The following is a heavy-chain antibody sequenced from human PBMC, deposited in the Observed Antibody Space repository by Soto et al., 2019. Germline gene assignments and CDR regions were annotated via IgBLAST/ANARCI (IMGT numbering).Heavy chain of an antibody. Sequence: QLQLQESGPGLVKPSETLSLTCTVSGGSISSSSYYWGWIRQPPGKGLEWIGSIYYSGSTYYNPYLKSRVTISVDTSKNQFSLKLSSVTAADTAVYYCARRVYYDFWSGLGYYFDYWGQGTLVTVSS. J-gene: IGHJ4*02. D-gene: IGHD3-3*01. V-gene: IGHV4-39*01. CDR1: GGSISSSSYY. CDR3: ARRVYYDFWSGLGYYFDY. CDR2: IYYSGST.